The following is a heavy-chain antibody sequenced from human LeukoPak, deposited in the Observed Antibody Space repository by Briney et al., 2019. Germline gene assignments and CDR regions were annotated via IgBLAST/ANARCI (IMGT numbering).Heavy chain of an antibody. CDR2: INHSGST. CDR1: GGSFSGYY. CDR3: ARGRRSVVGATFYNY. Sequence: SETLSLTCAVYGGSFSGYYWSWIRQPPGKGLEWIGEINHSGSTNYNPSLMSRVTISVDTSKNQFSLKLSSVTAADTAVYYCARGRRSVVGATFYNYWGQGTLVTVSS. V-gene: IGHV4-34*01. D-gene: IGHD1-26*01. J-gene: IGHJ4*02.